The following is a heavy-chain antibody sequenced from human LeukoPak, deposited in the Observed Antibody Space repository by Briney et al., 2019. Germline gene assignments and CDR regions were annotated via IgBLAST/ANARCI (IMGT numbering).Heavy chain of an antibody. Sequence: GGSLRLSCAASGFTFSSYSMNWVRQAPGKGLEWVSYISSSSSTIYYADSLKGRFTISRGDAENSLYLQMNSLRAEDTAAYYCARDSSVTAAPIDYWGQGTLVTVSS. D-gene: IGHD2-2*01. CDR3: ARDSSVTAAPIDY. J-gene: IGHJ4*02. V-gene: IGHV3-48*01. CDR2: ISSSSSTI. CDR1: GFTFSSYS.